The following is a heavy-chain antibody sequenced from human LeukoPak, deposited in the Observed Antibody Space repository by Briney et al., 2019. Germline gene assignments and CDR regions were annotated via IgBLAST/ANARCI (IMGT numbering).Heavy chain of an antibody. CDR3: ARVGGDDYGDPYAYYFDY. CDR1: GYTFTGYY. Sequence: GASVEVSCKASGYTFTGYYIHWVRQAPGQGLVWMGRINPNSGGTNYAQKFQGRVTMTRDTSISTAYMELSSLRSDDTAVYYCARVGGDDYGDPYAYYFDYWGQGTLVTVSS. CDR2: INPNSGGT. V-gene: IGHV1-2*06. D-gene: IGHD4-17*01. J-gene: IGHJ4*02.